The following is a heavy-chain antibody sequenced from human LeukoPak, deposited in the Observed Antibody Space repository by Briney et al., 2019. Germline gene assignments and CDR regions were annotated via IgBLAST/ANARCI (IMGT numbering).Heavy chain of an antibody. D-gene: IGHD3-10*01. Sequence: SETLSLTCAVYGGSFSGYYWSWIRQPPGKGLEWIGEINHSGSTNYSPSLKSRVFISVGTSNNQFSLKLSSVTAADTAVYFCTRHQTNNYGPGTPFDFWGQGTLVSVSS. J-gene: IGHJ4*02. CDR1: GGSFSGYY. CDR3: TRHQTNNYGPGTPFDF. CDR2: INHSGST. V-gene: IGHV4-34*01.